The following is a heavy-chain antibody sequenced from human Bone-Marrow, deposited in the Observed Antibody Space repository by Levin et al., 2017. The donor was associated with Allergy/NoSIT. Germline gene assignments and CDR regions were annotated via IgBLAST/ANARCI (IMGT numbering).Heavy chain of an antibody. CDR1: GFTFSSYA. CDR2: ISYDGSNK. D-gene: IGHD3-10*02. CDR3: ARDRGGYNYFHYFDY. J-gene: IGHJ4*02. Sequence: PGESLKISCAASGFTFSSYAMHWVRQAPGKGLEWVAVISYDGSNKYYADSVKGRFTISRDNSKNTLYLQMNSLRAEDTAVYYCARDRGGYNYFHYFDYWGQGTLVTVSS. V-gene: IGHV3-30-3*01.